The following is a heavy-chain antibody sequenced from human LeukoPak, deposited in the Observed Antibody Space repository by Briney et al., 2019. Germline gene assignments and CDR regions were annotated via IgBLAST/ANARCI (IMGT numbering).Heavy chain of an antibody. CDR1: GYTFTSYG. CDR2: ISAYNGNT. Sequence: ASVKVSCKASGYTFTSYGIGWVRQAPGQGLEWMGWISAYNGNTNYAQKLQGRVTMTTDTSTSTAYMELRSLRSDDTAVYYCARDDVVPAAIGPRDYYYYGMDVWGQGTTVTVSS. J-gene: IGHJ6*02. V-gene: IGHV1-18*01. CDR3: ARDDVVPAAIGPRDYYYYGMDV. D-gene: IGHD2-2*02.